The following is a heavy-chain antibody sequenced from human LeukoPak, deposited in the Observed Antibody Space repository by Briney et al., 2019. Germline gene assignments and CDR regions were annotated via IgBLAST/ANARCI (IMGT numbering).Heavy chain of an antibody. J-gene: IGHJ4*02. CDR2: IKKDGSEK. D-gene: IGHD2-15*01. CDR1: GFIFSGSW. CDR3: TTDTWYSAGH. Sequence: GGSLRLSCTASGFIFSGSWMAWLRQAPGKGLEWVAIIKKDGSEKYYVDSMKGRFTISRDNAKNSLFLQMNSLRAEDTAIYYCTTDTWYSAGHWGQGTLVTVSS. V-gene: IGHV3-7*03.